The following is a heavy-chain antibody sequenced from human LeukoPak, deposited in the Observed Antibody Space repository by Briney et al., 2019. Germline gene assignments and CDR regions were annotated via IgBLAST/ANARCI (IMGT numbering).Heavy chain of an antibody. V-gene: IGHV3-15*07. CDR1: GFTFTNAW. D-gene: IGHD6-13*01. Sequence: GGSLRLSCAASGFTFTNAWMNWVRQAPGKGLEWVGRIKSKADGETIDYAAPVKGRFTFSRDDSKNMLYLQMNSLKSEDTAVYYCAKHHYSSSRDYFDYWGQGTLVTVSS. CDR2: IKSKADGETI. CDR3: AKHHYSSSRDYFDY. J-gene: IGHJ4*02.